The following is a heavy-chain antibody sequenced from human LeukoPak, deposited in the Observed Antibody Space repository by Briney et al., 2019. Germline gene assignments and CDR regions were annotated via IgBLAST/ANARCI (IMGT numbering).Heavy chain of an antibody. Sequence: GGSLRLSCTASGFTFGDYAMSWIRQAPGKGLEWVSYISSSGSTIYYADSVKGRFTISRDNAKNSLYLQMNSLRAEDTAVYYCARDGRMVRGVKGDAFDIWGQGTMVTVSS. CDR3: ARDGRMVRGVKGDAFDI. V-gene: IGHV3-11*04. CDR2: ISSSGSTI. CDR1: GFTFGDYA. J-gene: IGHJ3*02. D-gene: IGHD3-10*01.